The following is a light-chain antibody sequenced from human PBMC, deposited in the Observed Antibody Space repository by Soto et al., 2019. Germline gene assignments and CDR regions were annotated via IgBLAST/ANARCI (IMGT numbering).Light chain of an antibody. J-gene: IGKJ1*01. CDR3: HQSYSTPQT. CDR1: QSVSNS. Sequence: IQMTQSPPPLSVSTGDRATLSCRANQSVSNSLNWYQQKPGKAPKLLIYAASSLRSGVPSRISGSGSGTDFTLTISSLQPEDFATYYCHQSYSTPQTFGQGTKVDIK. V-gene: IGKV1-39*01. CDR2: AAS.